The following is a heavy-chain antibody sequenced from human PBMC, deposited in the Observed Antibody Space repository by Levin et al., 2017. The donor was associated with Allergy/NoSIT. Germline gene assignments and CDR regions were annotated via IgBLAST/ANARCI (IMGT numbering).Heavy chain of an antibody. Sequence: QPGGSLRLSCTASGFIFSSYWMHWVRQAPGKGPVWVSRIKSDGSSTSYADSVKGRFTISRDNAKNTLYLQMNSLRVEDTAVYYCARPALWFGDNWFDPWGQGTLVTVSS. CDR3: ARPALWFGDNWFDP. CDR2: IKSDGSST. J-gene: IGHJ5*02. CDR1: GFIFSSYW. V-gene: IGHV3-74*01. D-gene: IGHD3-10*01.